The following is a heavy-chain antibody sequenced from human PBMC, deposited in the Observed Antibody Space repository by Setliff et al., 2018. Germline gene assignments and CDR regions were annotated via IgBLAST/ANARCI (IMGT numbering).Heavy chain of an antibody. CDR1: RFTFSNFW. CDR3: AKGGESGWYQPYYYHGLDV. CDR2: LKEDGSGK. J-gene: IGHJ6*02. V-gene: IGHV3-7*01. Sequence: GGSLRLSCAASRFTFSNFWISWVRQALGKGLEWVAKLKEDGSGKYDADSVRLRFTISRDNARDTLYLQLTSLRVDGTAVYFCAKGGESGWYQPYYYHGLDVWGQGTTVTVSS. D-gene: IGHD6-19*01.